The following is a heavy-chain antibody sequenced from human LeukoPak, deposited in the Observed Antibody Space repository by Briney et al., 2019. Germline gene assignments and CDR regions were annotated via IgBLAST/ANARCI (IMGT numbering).Heavy chain of an antibody. CDR1: GFTFSSYG. D-gene: IGHD6-6*01. CDR2: IRYDGSNK. V-gene: IGHV3-30*02. Sequence: PGGSLRLSCAASGFTFSSYGMHWVRQAPGKGLEWVAFIRYDGSNKYYADSVKGRFTISRDNSKNTLYLQMNSLRAEDTAVYYCAKDHEQLLPFDYWGQGTLVTVSS. CDR3: AKDHEQLLPFDY. J-gene: IGHJ4*02.